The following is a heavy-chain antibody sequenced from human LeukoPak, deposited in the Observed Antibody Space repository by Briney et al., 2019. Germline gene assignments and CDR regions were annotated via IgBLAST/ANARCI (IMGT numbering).Heavy chain of an antibody. CDR2: IYYSGST. J-gene: IGHJ4*02. CDR3: ARGDRYCSGGSCLYYFDY. V-gene: IGHV4-59*01. Sequence: SATLSLTCAVSGGSISSYYWSWLRHPPGKGLEWIGYIYYSGSTNYNPSLKSRVTISVDTSKNQFSLKLSSVTAADTAVYYCARGDRYCSGGSCLYYFDYWGQGTLVTVSS. D-gene: IGHD2-15*01. CDR1: GGSISSYY.